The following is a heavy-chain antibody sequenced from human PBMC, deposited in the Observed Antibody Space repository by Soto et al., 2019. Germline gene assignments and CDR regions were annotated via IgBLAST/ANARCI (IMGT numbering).Heavy chain of an antibody. CDR2: IKQDGSEE. V-gene: IGHV3-7*01. CDR3: ARIAASGRGWDV. CDR1: GFTFSSYW. Sequence: EVQLVESGGGLVQPGGSLRLSCVDSGFTFSSYWMSWVRQARVKGLEWVGNIKQDGSEENNVDSVKGRFTISRDNAKNSMYRQMTSPTAEDTAVYYCARIAASGRGWDVWGQGTTVVVSS. D-gene: IGHD6-13*01. J-gene: IGHJ6*02.